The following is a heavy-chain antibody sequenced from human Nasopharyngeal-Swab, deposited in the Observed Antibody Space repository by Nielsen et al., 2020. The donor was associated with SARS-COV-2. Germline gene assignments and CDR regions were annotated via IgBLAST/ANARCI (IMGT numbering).Heavy chain of an antibody. CDR3: AKDGNSLIFDY. Sequence: GESLENSCAASGCTLSNYGMPLVRQSPSKGLEWVTFIRYDGGDKSYADSVKGRFTLSRDNFKNTLYLQMSSLGGEDTAVYYCAKDGNSLIFDYWGQGTLVTVSS. V-gene: IGHV3-30*02. J-gene: IGHJ4*02. CDR1: GCTLSNYG. CDR2: IRYDGGDK. D-gene: IGHD5-18*01.